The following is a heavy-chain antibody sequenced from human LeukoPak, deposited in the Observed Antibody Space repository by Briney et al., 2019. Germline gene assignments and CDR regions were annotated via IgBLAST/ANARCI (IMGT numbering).Heavy chain of an antibody. CDR2: IYHSGST. V-gene: IGHV4-38-2*01. Sequence: SETLSLTCAVSGYSISSGYYWGWIRQPPGKGLEWIGSIYHSGSTYYNPSLKSRVTISVDTSKNQFSLKLSSVTAADTAVYYFASGWLVRGYWGQGTLVTVSS. CDR3: ASGWLVRGY. J-gene: IGHJ4*02. D-gene: IGHD6-19*01. CDR1: GYSISSGYY.